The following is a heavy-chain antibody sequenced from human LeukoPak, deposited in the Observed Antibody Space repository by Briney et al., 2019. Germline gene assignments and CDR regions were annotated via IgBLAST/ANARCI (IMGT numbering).Heavy chain of an antibody. CDR3: AREGGYDLAPYPPAAFGI. J-gene: IGHJ3*02. V-gene: IGHV4-30-2*01. D-gene: IGHD5-12*01. CDR1: GGSISSGGYY. CDR2: IYHSGST. Sequence: PSQTLSLTCTVSGGSISSGGYYWSWIRQPPGKGPEWIGYIYHSGSTYYNPSLKSRVTISVDTSKNQFSLKLSSVTAADTAVYYCAREGGYDLAPYPPAAFGIWGQGTMVTVSS.